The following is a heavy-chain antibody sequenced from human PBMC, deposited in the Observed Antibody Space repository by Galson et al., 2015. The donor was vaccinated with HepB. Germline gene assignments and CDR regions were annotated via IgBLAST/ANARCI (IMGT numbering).Heavy chain of an antibody. Sequence: SETLSLTCTVSGGSISTYYWTWIRQPPGKGLEWIGFVHYSGSTHYNPSLKSRVTISVDTSKNQFSLKLSSVTAADTAVYFCARQVDTALVTPDYWGQGTLITVSS. J-gene: IGHJ4*02. V-gene: IGHV4-59*08. CDR2: VHYSGST. D-gene: IGHD5-18*01. CDR1: GGSISTYY. CDR3: ARQVDTALVTPDY.